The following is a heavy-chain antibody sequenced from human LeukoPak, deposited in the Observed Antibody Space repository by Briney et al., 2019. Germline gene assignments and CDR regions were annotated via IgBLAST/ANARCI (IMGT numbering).Heavy chain of an antibody. CDR3: ATYSSLNRREFQY. V-gene: IGHV3-7*01. J-gene: IGHJ1*01. CDR2: IKQDGSEK. Sequence: PGGSLRLSCAASGFTFSNYWMSWVRQAPGKGLEWVANIKQDGSEKHYVDSVEGRFTISRDNAKNSLYLQMNSLRAEDTAVYYCATYSSLNRREFQYWGQGTLLTVSS. CDR1: GFTFSNYW. D-gene: IGHD3-22*01.